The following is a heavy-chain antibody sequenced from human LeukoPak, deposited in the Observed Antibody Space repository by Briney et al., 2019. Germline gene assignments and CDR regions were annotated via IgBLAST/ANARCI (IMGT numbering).Heavy chain of an antibody. V-gene: IGHV3-48*03. CDR3: ARVCGWYVGDAFDL. J-gene: IGHJ3*01. CDR1: GFIFSSYE. Sequence: GGSLRLSCAASGFIFSSYEMKWVRQAPGKGLEGVSYISSSGSTIYYADSVKGRFTISRDNAKNSLYLQMNSLRAEDTAVYYCARVCGWYVGDAFDLWGQGTMVTVSS. CDR2: ISSSGSTI. D-gene: IGHD6-19*01.